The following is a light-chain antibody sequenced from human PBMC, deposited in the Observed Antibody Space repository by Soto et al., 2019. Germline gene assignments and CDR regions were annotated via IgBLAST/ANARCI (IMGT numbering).Light chain of an antibody. Sequence: GDRVTITCRASQTISTSLAWYQQKPGKAPKVLIYDASILESGVPSRFSGSGSVTEFTLTISGLQIEDLATYYCQVYNNGPPGFGQGTRLEIK. CDR1: QTISTS. CDR3: QVYNNGPPG. V-gene: IGKV1-5*01. J-gene: IGKJ5*01. CDR2: DAS.